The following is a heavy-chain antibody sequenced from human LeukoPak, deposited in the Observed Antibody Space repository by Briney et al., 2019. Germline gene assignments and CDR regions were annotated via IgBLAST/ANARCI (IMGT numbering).Heavy chain of an antibody. J-gene: IGHJ6*03. CDR2: IYHSGST. V-gene: IGHV4-30-2*01. D-gene: IGHD5-12*01. CDR3: ARWMGYMDV. CDR1: GGSISSGGYY. Sequence: PSETLSLTCTVSGGSISSGGYYWSWIRQPPGKGLEWIGYIYHSGSTYYNPSLKSRVTISVDRSKNQFSLKLSSVTAADTAVYYCARWMGYMDVWGKGTTVTVSS.